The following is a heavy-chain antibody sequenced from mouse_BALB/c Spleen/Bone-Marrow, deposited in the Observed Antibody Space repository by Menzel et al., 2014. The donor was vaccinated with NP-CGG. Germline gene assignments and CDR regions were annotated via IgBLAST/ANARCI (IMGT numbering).Heavy chain of an antibody. Sequence: EVKVVESGGGLVKPGGSLKLSCAASGFAFSSCDMSWVRQTPEKRLEWVAYISSGGGSTYYPDTVKGRFTISRDNAKNTLYLQMSSLKSEDTAMYYCARHKLGRWYFDVWGAGTTVTVSS. V-gene: IGHV5-12-1*01. CDR3: ARHKLGRWYFDV. J-gene: IGHJ1*01. CDR2: ISSGGGST. D-gene: IGHD4-1*01. CDR1: GFAFSSCD.